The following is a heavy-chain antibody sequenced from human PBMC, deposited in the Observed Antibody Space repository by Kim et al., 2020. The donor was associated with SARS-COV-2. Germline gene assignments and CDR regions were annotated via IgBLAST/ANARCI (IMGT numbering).Heavy chain of an antibody. D-gene: IGHD3-22*01. CDR3: ARGRHYYDSSGYLGY. Sequence: SETLSLTCAVYGEPFSGYYWSWIRQPPGKGLEWIGEINHSGGTNYNPSLKSRVAISVDTSKNHFSLKLSSVTAADTAVYYCARGRHYYDSSGYLGYWGQGTLVTVSS. V-gene: IGHV4-34*01. J-gene: IGHJ4*02. CDR2: INHSGGT. CDR1: GEPFSGYY.